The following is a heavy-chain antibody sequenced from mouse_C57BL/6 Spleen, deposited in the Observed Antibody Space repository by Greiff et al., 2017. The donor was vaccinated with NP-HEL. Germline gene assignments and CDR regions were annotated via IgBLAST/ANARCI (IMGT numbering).Heavy chain of an antibody. Sequence: QVQLQQSGAELVRPGTSVKVSCKASGYAFTNYLIEWVKQRPGQGLEWIGVINPGSGGTNYNEKFKGKATLTADKSSSTAYMQLSSLTSEDSAVYFCARVVDGNYFDCWGQGTTLTVAS. J-gene: IGHJ2*01. CDR1: GYAFTNYL. CDR2: INPGSGGT. D-gene: IGHD1-1*01. V-gene: IGHV1-54*01. CDR3: ARVVDGNYFDC.